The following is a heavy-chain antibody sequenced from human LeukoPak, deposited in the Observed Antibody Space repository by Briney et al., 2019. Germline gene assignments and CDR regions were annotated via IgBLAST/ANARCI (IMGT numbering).Heavy chain of an antibody. Sequence: SVKVSCKASGGTFSSYAISWVRQAPGQGLEWMGGIIPIFGTANYAQKFQGRVTITTDESTSTAYMELSSLRSEDTAVYYCASGGLWFGELAPDYWGQGTLVPVSS. CDR3: ASGGLWFGELAPDY. CDR2: IIPIFGTA. CDR1: GGTFSSYA. D-gene: IGHD3-10*01. V-gene: IGHV1-69*05. J-gene: IGHJ4*02.